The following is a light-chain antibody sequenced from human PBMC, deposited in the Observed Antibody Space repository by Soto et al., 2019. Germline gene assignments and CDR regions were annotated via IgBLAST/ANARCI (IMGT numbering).Light chain of an antibody. J-gene: IGKJ4*01. CDR3: QQYNNWPPLT. CDR1: QSVSSN. V-gene: IGKV3-15*01. CDR2: GAS. Sequence: EIVMTQSPATMSVSPGERATLSCRASQSVSSNLAWYHQKPGQAHRLLIYGASTRATGITARFSCSGSGTEFTLTISSLQSEDFAVYYCQQYNNWPPLTFGGGTKVEIK.